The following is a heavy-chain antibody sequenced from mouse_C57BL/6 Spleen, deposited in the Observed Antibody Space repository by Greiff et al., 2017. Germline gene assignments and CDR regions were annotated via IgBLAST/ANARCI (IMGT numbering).Heavy chain of an antibody. CDR3: ARGGHLDY. V-gene: IGHV1-82*01. D-gene: IGHD3-1*01. J-gene: IGHJ2*01. Sequence: VQVVESGPELVKPGASVKISCKASGYAFSSSWMNWVKQRPGKGLEWIGRIYPGDGDTNYNGKFKGKATLTADKSSSTAYMQLSSLTSEDSAVYFCARGGHLDYWGQGTTLTVSS. CDR2: IYPGDGDT. CDR1: GYAFSSSW.